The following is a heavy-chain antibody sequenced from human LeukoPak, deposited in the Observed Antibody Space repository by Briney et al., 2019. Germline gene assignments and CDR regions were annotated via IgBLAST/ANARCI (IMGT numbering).Heavy chain of an antibody. CDR3: ARYYPGIAVAGPFDY. CDR1: GFTFSSYS. Sequence: GGSLRLSCAASGFTFSSYSMNWVRQAPGKGLEWVSSISSSSSYIYYADSVKGRFTISRDNAKNSLYLQMNSLRAEDTAVYYCARYYPGIAVAGPFDYWGQGTLVTVSS. CDR2: ISSSSSYI. V-gene: IGHV3-21*01. J-gene: IGHJ4*02. D-gene: IGHD6-19*01.